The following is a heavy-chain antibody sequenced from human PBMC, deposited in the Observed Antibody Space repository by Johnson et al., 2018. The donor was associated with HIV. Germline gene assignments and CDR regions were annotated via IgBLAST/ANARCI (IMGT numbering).Heavy chain of an antibody. V-gene: IGHV3-30*19. CDR1: GFTFSSYG. Sequence: QVQLVESGGGVVQPGRSLRLSCAASGFTFSSYGMHWVRQAPGKGLEWVAVISYDGSNKYYADSVKGRFTVSRDNSKSTVSLQIGSLRVEDTAVYYCARDLSRYIAVATFDAFDIWGQGTMVTVSS. D-gene: IGHD6-19*01. J-gene: IGHJ3*02. CDR3: ARDLSRYIAVATFDAFDI. CDR2: ISYDGSNK.